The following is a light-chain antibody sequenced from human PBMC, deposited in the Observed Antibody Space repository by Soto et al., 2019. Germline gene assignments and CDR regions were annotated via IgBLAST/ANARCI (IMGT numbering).Light chain of an antibody. J-gene: IGKJ3*01. Sequence: DIQLTQSPSFLSASVGDRVTITCRASQGIAGSLAWYQQKPGKAPKLLIYAADSLQSGVPPRFTGSGYGTEFTLTITSLQPEDIATYYCQQAYTAPPVTFGPGTRV. CDR1: QGIAGS. CDR2: AAD. CDR3: QQAYTAPPVT. V-gene: IGKV1-9*01.